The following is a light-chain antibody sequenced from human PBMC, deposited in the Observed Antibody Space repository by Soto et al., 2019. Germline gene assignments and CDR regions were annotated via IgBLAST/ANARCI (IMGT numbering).Light chain of an antibody. J-gene: IGKJ2*01. CDR1: QSVSSSS. CDR2: DAS. Sequence: EIVLTQSPGTLSLSPGERATLSCRASQSVSSSSLAWYQQKPGQAPRLLIYDASSRATGIPDRFSGSGSGTDFTLTISRLEPEDFAVYYCHQYGSSPRYTLGQGTKLEIK. V-gene: IGKV3-20*01. CDR3: HQYGSSPRYT.